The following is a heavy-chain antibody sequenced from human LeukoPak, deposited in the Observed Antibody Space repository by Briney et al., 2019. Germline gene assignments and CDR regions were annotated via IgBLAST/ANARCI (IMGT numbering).Heavy chain of an antibody. V-gene: IGHV2-5*02. CDR1: GFSLYSSGVG. CDR2: IYWDDYK. D-gene: IGHD1/OR15-1a*01. CDR3: AHRRPGHLTGWDNSYFDN. Sequence: SGPTLVNPTQTLTLTCTFSGFSLYSSGVGVGWIRQPPGKALEWLAVIYWDDYKRYNPSLRSRLTMSKDASKSQVFLVMSNMDPVDTATYYCAHRRPGHLTGWDNSYFDNWGPGTLVTVSS. J-gene: IGHJ4*02.